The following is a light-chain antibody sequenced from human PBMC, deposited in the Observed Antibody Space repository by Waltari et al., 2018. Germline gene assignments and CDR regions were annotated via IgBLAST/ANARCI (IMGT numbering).Light chain of an antibody. CDR3: QVWDSSSVHRV. CDR2: YDS. J-gene: IGLJ3*02. Sequence: SYVLSQPPSVSVAPGETARITCEENNIGTKSVQWYKQRPGQAPELVLYYDSDRPSGIPERSSGCNAGDTSILTISRVEAVDEAYSYCQVWDSSSVHRVFRGGTKVTVL. V-gene: IGLV3-21*04. CDR1: NIGTKS.